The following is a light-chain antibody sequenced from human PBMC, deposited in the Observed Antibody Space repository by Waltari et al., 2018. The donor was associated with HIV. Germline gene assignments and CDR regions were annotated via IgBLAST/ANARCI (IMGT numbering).Light chain of an antibody. CDR3: QSYDSGLSVV. Sequence: QSVLTQPPSVSGAPGPRVTISCTGHSSNTGAGLDVHWYQQLPETAPKPLIYGDTNRPAGVPDRFSVSKSGTSASLAITGLQAEDEADYYCQSYDSGLSVVFGGGTKLTVL. V-gene: IGLV1-40*01. CDR2: GDT. J-gene: IGLJ3*02. CDR1: SSNTGAGLD.